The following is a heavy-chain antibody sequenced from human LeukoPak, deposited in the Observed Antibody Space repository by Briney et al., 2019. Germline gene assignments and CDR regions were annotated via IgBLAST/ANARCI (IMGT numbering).Heavy chain of an antibody. D-gene: IGHD1-20*01. J-gene: IGHJ4*02. CDR2: IYSSGST. CDR1: GGSITSDTNY. CDR3: ARGTKGMTGAPSDY. Sequence: PSETLSLTCTVSGGSITSDTNYWSWIRQPAGKGLEWIGRIYSSGSTNYNPSLKSRVTISVDTSKNQFSLNLSSVTAADTAVYYCARGTKGMTGAPSDYWGQGTLVTVSS. V-gene: IGHV4-61*02.